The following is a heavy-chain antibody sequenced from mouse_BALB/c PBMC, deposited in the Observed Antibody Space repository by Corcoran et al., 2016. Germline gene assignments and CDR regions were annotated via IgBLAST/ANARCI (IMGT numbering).Heavy chain of an antibody. J-gene: IGHJ1*01. V-gene: IGHV5-17*01. CDR3: ARDKLAGISYGMDV. CDR2: ISSSSSTI. Sequence: EVQLVESGGGLVQPGGSLRLSCAASGFTFSSYSMNWVSQAPGKGLEWVSYISSSSSTIYYADSVKGRFTISRDNAKNSLYLQMNRLRAEETAVYYCARDKLAGISYGMDVWGQGTTVTVSS. CDR1: GFTFSSYS. D-gene: IGHD1-1*01.